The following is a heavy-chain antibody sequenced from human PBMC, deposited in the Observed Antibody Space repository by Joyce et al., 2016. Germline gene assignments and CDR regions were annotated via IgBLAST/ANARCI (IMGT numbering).Heavy chain of an antibody. J-gene: IGHJ5*02. CDR3: ARGPRSNWGLVWFDP. CDR2: INHSGST. D-gene: IGHD7-27*01. V-gene: IGHV4-34*01. CDR1: GGSFSGYY. Sequence: QVQLQQWGAGLLKPSEILSLTCAVYGGSFSGYYWSWIRQPPGKGLEWIGEINHSGSTNYNPSLKSRVTISVDTSKNQVSLKLGSVTAADTAVYYCARGPRSNWGLVWFDPWGQGTLVTVSS.